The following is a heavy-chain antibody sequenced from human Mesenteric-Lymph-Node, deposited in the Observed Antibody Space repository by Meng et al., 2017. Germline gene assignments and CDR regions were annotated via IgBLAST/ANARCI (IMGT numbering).Heavy chain of an antibody. D-gene: IGHD3-3*01. V-gene: IGHV3-23*01. CDR1: GFTFSSYA. CDR2: ISGSGSST. J-gene: IGHJ3*02. CDR3: GKDSRGPSVRAFDI. Sequence: GESLKISCAVSGFTFSSYAMTWVRQAPGKGLEWVSAISGSGSSTYYADSVKGRFTISRDNSKNTLYLQMNSLRVEDTAVYYCGKDSRGPSVRAFDIWGQGTVVTVSS.